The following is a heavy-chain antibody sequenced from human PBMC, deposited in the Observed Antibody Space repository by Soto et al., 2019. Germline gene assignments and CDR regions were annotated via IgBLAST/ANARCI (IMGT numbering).Heavy chain of an antibody. CDR3: ARVKLAGRRGFDY. CDR1: GYSISLGYY. D-gene: IGHD3-3*02. V-gene: IGHV4-38-2*01. Sequence: SETLSLTCAVSGYSISLGYYWGWIRQPPGKGLEWIGSIYHSGNTYYNPSLKSRVSISLDTSKNHFSLELTSVTAADTAVYYCARVKLAGRRGFDYWGLGTLVTVSS. J-gene: IGHJ4*02. CDR2: IYHSGNT.